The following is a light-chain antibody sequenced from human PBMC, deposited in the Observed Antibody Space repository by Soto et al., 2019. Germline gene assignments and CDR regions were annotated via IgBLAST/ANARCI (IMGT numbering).Light chain of an antibody. Sequence: QSVLTQPPSVSGAPGQRVTISCTGSSSNIGAGYDIHWYQRVPRTAPKPLIYANNNRASGVPDRFSGSNSGTSASLAITGIQAEDEADYYCQSYDTSLSGYVFGPGTKVTVL. V-gene: IGLV1-40*01. CDR2: ANN. CDR3: QSYDTSLSGYV. J-gene: IGLJ1*01. CDR1: SSNIGAGYD.